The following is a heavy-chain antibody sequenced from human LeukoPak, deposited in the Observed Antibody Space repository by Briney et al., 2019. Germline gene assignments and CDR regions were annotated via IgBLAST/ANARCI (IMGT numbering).Heavy chain of an antibody. D-gene: IGHD3-22*01. CDR3: ARGGYYVDSSFDY. CDR1: GGSISSGSYY. J-gene: IGHJ4*02. Sequence: PSETLSLTCTVSGGSISSGSYYWSWIRQPAGKGLEWIGRMYTSGSTIYNPSLKSRVTISVDTSKNQFSLRLSSVTAADTAVYYCARGGYYVDSSFDYWGQGSLVTASS. V-gene: IGHV4-61*02. CDR2: MYTSGST.